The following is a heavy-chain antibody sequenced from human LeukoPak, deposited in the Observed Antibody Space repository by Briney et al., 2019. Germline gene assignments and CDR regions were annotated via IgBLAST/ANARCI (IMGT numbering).Heavy chain of an antibody. CDR2: IYHSGST. D-gene: IGHD1-7*01. Sequence: SETLSLTCIVSGYSISSGYYWGWIRQPPGKGLEWIGTIYHSGSTYYNPSLKSRVTISVDTSKNQFSLKLSSVTAADTAVYYCARDEGGYNWNYRYYYYIDVWGKGTTVTVSS. V-gene: IGHV4-38-2*02. J-gene: IGHJ6*03. CDR1: GYSISSGYY. CDR3: ARDEGGYNWNYRYYYYIDV.